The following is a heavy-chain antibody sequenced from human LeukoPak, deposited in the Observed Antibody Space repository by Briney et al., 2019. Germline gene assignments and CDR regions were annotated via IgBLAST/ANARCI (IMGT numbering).Heavy chain of an antibody. Sequence: GGSLRLSCAASGFTFSTFGMHWVRQAPGKGLEWVSAISGSGGSTYYADSVKGRFTISRDNSKNTLYLQMNSLRAEDTAVYYCAKSVGTYYYDSSGYYHYWGQGTLVTVSS. CDR3: AKSVGTYYYDSSGYYHY. CDR2: ISGSGGST. CDR1: GFTFSTFG. D-gene: IGHD3-22*01. J-gene: IGHJ4*02. V-gene: IGHV3-23*01.